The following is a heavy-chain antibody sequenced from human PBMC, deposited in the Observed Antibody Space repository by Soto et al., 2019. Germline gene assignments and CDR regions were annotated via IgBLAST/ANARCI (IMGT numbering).Heavy chain of an antibody. D-gene: IGHD3-16*01. CDR1: GYTFTNYG. V-gene: IGHV1-18*04. Sequence: QVQVVQSGPEVRESGASVKVSCKASGYTFTNYGVSWVRQAPGQGLEWMGWISAYNGNRNMAQKFQGRLTMTTETSRSTAYMELGSLRSHDPAVYYWVRDRAGAVSAPGHLDYWGQGIVLTVSS. CDR3: VRDRAGAVSAPGHLDY. J-gene: IGHJ4*02. CDR2: ISAYNGNR.